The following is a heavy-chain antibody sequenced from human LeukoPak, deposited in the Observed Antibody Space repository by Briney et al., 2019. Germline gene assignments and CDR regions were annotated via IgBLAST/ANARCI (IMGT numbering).Heavy chain of an antibody. CDR1: GFTFSSYW. D-gene: IGHD1-26*01. CDR2: VYSGGST. J-gene: IGHJ4*02. CDR3: ARDLGGASDY. Sequence: GGSLRLSCAASGFTFSSYWMSWVRQAPGKGLEWVSVVYSGGSTYYADSVKGRFTISRDNSKNTLYLQMNSLRAEDTAVYYCARDLGGASDYWGQGTLVTVSS. V-gene: IGHV3-66*01.